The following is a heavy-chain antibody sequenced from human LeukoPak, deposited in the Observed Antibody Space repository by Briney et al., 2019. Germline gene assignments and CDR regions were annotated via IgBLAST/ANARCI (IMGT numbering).Heavy chain of an antibody. D-gene: IGHD4-17*01. J-gene: IGHJ4*02. CDR3: VKTQTHFGDYRRDY. Sequence: GGSLRLSCATSGFTFSTYAMRWVRQAPGKGLEWVSAISDSGGSTYYAESVKGRFTVSRDNSKNTLYMQMSTLRAEDTAVYYCVKTQTHFGDYRRDYWGQRTLVTVSS. CDR2: ISDSGGST. V-gene: IGHV3-23*01. CDR1: GFTFSTYA.